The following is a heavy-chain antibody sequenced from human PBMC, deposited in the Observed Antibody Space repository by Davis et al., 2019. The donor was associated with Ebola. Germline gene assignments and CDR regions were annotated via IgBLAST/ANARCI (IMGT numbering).Heavy chain of an antibody. V-gene: IGHV2-5*01. D-gene: IGHD6-19*01. Sequence: SGPTLVKPTQTLTLTCTFSGFSLSTSGVGVGWIRQPPGKALEWLALIYWNDDKRYSPSLKSRLTITKDTSKNQVVLTMTNMDPVDTATYYCARIGSSGWPEEVNFDYWGQGILVTVSS. CDR3: ARIGSSGWPEEVNFDY. CDR1: GFSLSTSGVG. CDR2: IYWNDDK. J-gene: IGHJ4*02.